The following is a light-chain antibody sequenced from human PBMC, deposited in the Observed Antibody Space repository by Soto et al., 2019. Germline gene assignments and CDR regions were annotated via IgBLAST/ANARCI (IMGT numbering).Light chain of an antibody. Sequence: QSVLTQPPSVSGAPGQRVIISCTGDSSNIGAGYDVHWYQHLPGATPRLLIYAHTYRPAGVPDRFIGSKSGTSASLAITGLQVEDEADYYCQSYDSSLSVVFGGGTKLTVL. V-gene: IGLV1-40*01. J-gene: IGLJ2*01. CDR2: AHT. CDR1: SSNIGAGYD. CDR3: QSYDSSLSVV.